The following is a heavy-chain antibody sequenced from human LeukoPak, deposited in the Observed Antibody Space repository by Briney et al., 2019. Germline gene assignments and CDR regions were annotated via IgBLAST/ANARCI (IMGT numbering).Heavy chain of an antibody. Sequence: PGGSLRLSCAASGFTVSSNYMSWVRQAPGKGLEWGSVIYSGGSTYYADSVKGRFTISRDNSKNTLYLQMNSLRAEDTAVYYCARWSKLWLYFDYWGQGTLVTVSS. CDR3: ARWSKLWLYFDY. V-gene: IGHV3-53*01. D-gene: IGHD5-18*01. J-gene: IGHJ4*02. CDR2: IYSGGST. CDR1: GFTVSSNY.